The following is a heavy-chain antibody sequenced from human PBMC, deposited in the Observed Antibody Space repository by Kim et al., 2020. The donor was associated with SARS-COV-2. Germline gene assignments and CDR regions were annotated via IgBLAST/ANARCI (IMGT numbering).Heavy chain of an antibody. D-gene: IGHD3-10*01. CDR1: GFTFSGSA. J-gene: IGHJ3*02. CDR3: TSTSLYGSGSRGDAFDI. Sequence: GGSLRLSCAASGFTFSGSAMHWVRQASGKGLEWVGRIRSKANSYATAYAASVKGRFTISRDDSKNTAYLQMNSLKTEDTAVYYCTSTSLYGSGSRGDAFDIWGQGTMVPVSS. CDR2: IRSKANSYAT. V-gene: IGHV3-73*01.